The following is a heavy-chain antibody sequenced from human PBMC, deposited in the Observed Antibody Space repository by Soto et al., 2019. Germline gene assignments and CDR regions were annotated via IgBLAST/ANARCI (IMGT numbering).Heavy chain of an antibody. D-gene: IGHD1-26*01. Sequence: EVQLLESGGGLVQPGGSLRLSCAASGFTFSSYAMRWVRQAPVKGLEWVSSISGSGDSTYYADSVKGRFTISRDNSKNTLYLQMNSLRAEDTAVSYCARRGSGSNYDYWGQGTMVTVSS. CDR1: GFTFSSYA. V-gene: IGHV3-23*01. CDR2: ISGSGDST. CDR3: ARRGSGSNYDY. J-gene: IGHJ4*02.